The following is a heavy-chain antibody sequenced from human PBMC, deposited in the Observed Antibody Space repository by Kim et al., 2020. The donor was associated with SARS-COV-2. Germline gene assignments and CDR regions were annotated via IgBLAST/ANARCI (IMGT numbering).Heavy chain of an antibody. J-gene: IGHJ4*02. Sequence: GGSLRLSCAASGFTFSSYAMSWVRQAPGKGLEWVSAISGSGGSTYYADSVKGRFTISRDNSKNTLYLQMNSLRAEDTAVYYCAKSTDGTTGLMVYAILLDYWGQGTLVTVSS. CDR3: AKSTDGTTGLMVYAILLDY. D-gene: IGHD2-8*01. CDR1: GFTFSSYA. CDR2: ISGSGGST. V-gene: IGHV3-23*01.